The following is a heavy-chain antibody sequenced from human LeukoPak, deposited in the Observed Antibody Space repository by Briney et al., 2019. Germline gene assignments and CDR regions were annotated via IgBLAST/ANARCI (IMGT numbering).Heavy chain of an antibody. CDR3: ARGNGSGSKLGYYYYYMDV. CDR2: MNPNSGNT. Sequence: ASVKVSCKASGYTFTSYDINWVRQATGQGHERMGWMNPNSGNTGYAQKFQGRVTMTRNTSISKAYMELSSLRSEDTAVYYCARGNGSGSKLGYYYYYMDVWGKGTTVTVSS. CDR1: GYTFTSYD. J-gene: IGHJ6*03. D-gene: IGHD3-10*01. V-gene: IGHV1-8*01.